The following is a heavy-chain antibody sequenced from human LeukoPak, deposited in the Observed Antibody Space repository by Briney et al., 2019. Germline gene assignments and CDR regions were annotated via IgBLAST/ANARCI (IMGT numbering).Heavy chain of an antibody. V-gene: IGHV4-59*01. CDR3: ATGYYEPFAT. Sequence: SETLSLTCNVSGASLSSYYWDWLRQSPGRGLEWIGYISDTGKTDSNPSHKSRVTISLATSKNQFSLRLTSVTAADSAVYFCATGYYEPFATWGPGIMVSVSS. CDR1: GASLSSYY. J-gene: IGHJ5*02. CDR2: ISDTGKT. D-gene: IGHD3-22*01.